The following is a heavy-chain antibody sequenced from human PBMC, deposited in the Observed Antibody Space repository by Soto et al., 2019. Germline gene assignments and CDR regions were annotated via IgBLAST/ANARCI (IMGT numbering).Heavy chain of an antibody. CDR3: ARAGFPYSSGPRRDLDY. J-gene: IGHJ4*02. Sequence: QVELQQWGAGLLKPSETLSLTCADEGGSFSGCYWSWIRQPPGKGLEWIGEINHSGSTNYNPSLKSRVTISVDTSKNHFSLKQSSVTAADTAVYYCARAGFPYSSGPRRDLDYCGQGTLVTVSS. V-gene: IGHV4-34*01. CDR2: INHSGST. D-gene: IGHD6-19*01. CDR1: GGSFSGCY.